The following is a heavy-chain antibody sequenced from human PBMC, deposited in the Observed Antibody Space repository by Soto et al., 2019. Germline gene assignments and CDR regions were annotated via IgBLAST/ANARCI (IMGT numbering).Heavy chain of an antibody. V-gene: IGHV3-74*01. D-gene: IGHD2-15*01. J-gene: IGHJ4*02. CDR1: GFTFSSYW. Sequence: EVQLVESGGGLVQPGGSLRLSYAASGFTFSSYWMHWVRQAPGKGLVWVSRINSDGSSTSYADSVKGRFTISRDNAKNTLYLQINSLRAEDTAVYYCVRTSLVVAAATREDYWGQGTLVTVSS. CDR2: INSDGSST. CDR3: VRTSLVVAAATREDY.